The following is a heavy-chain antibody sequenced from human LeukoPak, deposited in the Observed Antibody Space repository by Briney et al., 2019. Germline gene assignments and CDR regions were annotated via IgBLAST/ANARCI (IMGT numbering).Heavy chain of an antibody. J-gene: IGHJ5*01. D-gene: IGHD3-3*01. CDR2: INPNSGGT. Sequence: ASVKVSCKASRYTFTGYYMHWVRQAPGQGLEWMGWINPNSGGTNYAQKFQGRVTMTRDTSISTAYMELSRLRSDDTAVYYCARVDVLRFLEWFDYWGQGTLVTVSS. CDR1: RYTFTGYY. CDR3: ARVDVLRFLEWFDY. V-gene: IGHV1-2*02.